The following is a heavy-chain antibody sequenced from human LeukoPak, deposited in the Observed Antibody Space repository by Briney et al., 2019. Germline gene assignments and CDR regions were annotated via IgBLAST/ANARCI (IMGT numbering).Heavy chain of an antibody. CDR3: AKCSTSAYTTGWCNWIDP. CDR1: GFTFTSDA. CDR2: TVSRGTT. V-gene: IGHV3-23*01. D-gene: IGHD6-19*01. J-gene: IGHJ5*02. Sequence: PGGSLRLSCVASGFTFTSDAMNWVRQAPGKGLVWVSSTVSRGTTQYADSVKGRFTVSRDTSKNTLYLQMNSLRADDTAVYYCAKCSTSAYTTGWCNWIDPWGQGTLVTVSS.